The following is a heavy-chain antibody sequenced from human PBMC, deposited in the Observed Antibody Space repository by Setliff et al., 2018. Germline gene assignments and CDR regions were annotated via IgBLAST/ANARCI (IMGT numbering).Heavy chain of an antibody. D-gene: IGHD2-21*02. CDR2: ISPYNGDT. V-gene: IGHV1-18*01. Sequence: ASVKVSCKASGGTFSSYAIDWVRRAPGQGLEWIGWISPYNGDTKYAQNLQGRVTLTTDTSTSTGYMELSSLSSEDTAVYYCARESVVVVTTTNYYYYMDVWGEGTTVTVSS. CDR3: ARESVVVVTTTNYYYYMDV. CDR1: GGTFSSYA. J-gene: IGHJ6*03.